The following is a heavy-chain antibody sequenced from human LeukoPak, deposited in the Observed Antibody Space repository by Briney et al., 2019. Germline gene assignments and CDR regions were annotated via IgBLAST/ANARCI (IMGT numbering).Heavy chain of an antibody. Sequence: GGSLRLSCAASGFTFSSYSMNWVRQAPGKGLEWVSSISSSSSYIYYADSVKGRFTISRDNAKNSLYLQMNSLRAEDTAVYYCAREGGQQLVQSTADYWGQGTLVTVSS. CDR3: AREGGQQLVQSTADY. V-gene: IGHV3-21*01. J-gene: IGHJ4*02. CDR2: ISSSSSYI. CDR1: GFTFSSYS. D-gene: IGHD6-13*01.